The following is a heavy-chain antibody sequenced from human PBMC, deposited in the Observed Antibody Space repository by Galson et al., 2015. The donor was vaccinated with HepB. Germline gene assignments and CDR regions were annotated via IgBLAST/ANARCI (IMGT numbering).Heavy chain of an antibody. CDR3: AREGYCIGGRSNSARVLNYGMGV. CDR2: ISVYNGNT. Sequence: SVKVSCKASGYTFTSYGISWVRQAPGQGLEWMGWISVYNGNTNYAQKFQGRVTMSTDTPTSTAYLELRSLRSDDTAVYYCAREGYCIGGRSNSARVLNYGMGVWGQGTTVTVSS. J-gene: IGHJ6*02. V-gene: IGHV1-18*04. D-gene: IGHD2-15*01. CDR1: GYTFTSYG.